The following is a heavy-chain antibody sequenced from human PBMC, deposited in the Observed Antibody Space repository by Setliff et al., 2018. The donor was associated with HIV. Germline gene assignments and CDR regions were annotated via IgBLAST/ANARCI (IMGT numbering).Heavy chain of an antibody. J-gene: IGHJ4*01. D-gene: IGHD1-26*01. V-gene: IGHV3-66*02. CDR3: ARGREVGTNTFVFDF. CDR2: IYSDGNT. CDR1: GFTASSSY. Sequence: GESLKISCAGSGFTASSSYMTWVRQAPGKGLEWVSVIYSDGNTFYADSVKGRFSISRDNSKNTLSLQMNNLRPEDGAVYFCARGREVGTNTFVFDFWDQGTVVTVSS.